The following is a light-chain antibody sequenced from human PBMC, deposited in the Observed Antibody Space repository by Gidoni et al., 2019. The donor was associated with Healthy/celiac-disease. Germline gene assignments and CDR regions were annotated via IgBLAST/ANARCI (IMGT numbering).Light chain of an antibody. V-gene: IGKV3-20*01. CDR1: QSVSSSY. CDR3: QQYGSSPGT. J-gene: IGKJ1*01. CDR2: GAS. Sequence: ESVLTQTPGTLPLSPGERATLACRASQSVSSSYLAWYQQKPGQAPRLLIYGASSRATGIPDRFSGSGSGTDFTLTISRLEPEDFAVYYCQQYGSSPGTFGQGTKVEIK.